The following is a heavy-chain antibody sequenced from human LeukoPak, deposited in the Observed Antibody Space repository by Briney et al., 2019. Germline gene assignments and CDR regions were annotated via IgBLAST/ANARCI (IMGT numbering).Heavy chain of an antibody. J-gene: IGHJ4*02. Sequence: GGSLRLSCAASGFTFSSYSMNWVRQAPGKGLEWVSSISSSSTYIYYADSVKGRFTISRDNADNSLYLQMNSLRDDTAVYYCARAAGGTSRDYWGQGTLVTVSS. CDR3: ARAAGGTSRDY. CDR1: GFTFSSYS. V-gene: IGHV3-21*01. CDR2: ISSSSTYI. D-gene: IGHD1-26*01.